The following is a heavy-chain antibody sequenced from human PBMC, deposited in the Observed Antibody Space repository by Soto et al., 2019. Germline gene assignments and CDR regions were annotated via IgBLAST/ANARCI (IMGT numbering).Heavy chain of an antibody. J-gene: IGHJ3*01. CDR1: GYTFINYG. Sequence: QVQLVQSGAEVKKPGASVRVSCKTSGYTFINYGITWVRQAPGQGLEWMGWLSAYNGDTSSSEKLQDRFTMTTDTSTITVYMDLRSLTSDDTAVYYCARWSAIVGGAEALDVWGQGTMVIASS. CDR2: LSAYNGDT. D-gene: IGHD1-26*01. V-gene: IGHV1-18*01. CDR3: ARWSAIVGGAEALDV.